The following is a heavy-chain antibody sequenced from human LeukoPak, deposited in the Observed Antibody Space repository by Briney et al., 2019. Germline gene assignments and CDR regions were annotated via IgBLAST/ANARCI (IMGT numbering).Heavy chain of an antibody. CDR1: GGSISRYY. CDR2: ISTSGST. CDR3: ARVSHCYDSSGYYYVRAFDI. D-gene: IGHD3-22*01. V-gene: IGHV4-4*07. J-gene: IGHJ3*02. Sequence: SETLSLTCTVSGGSISRYYWSWLRQPAAKGLEWIGRISTSGSTNYKPSLKSRVTMSVDTSNNQFSQKLSSVTAADTAVYYCARVSHCYDSSGYYYVRAFDIWGQGTMVTVSS.